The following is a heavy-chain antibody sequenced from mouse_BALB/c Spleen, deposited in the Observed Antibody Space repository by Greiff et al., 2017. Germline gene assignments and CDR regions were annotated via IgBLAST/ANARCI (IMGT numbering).Heavy chain of an antibody. CDR3: ARNYYGYWFAY. D-gene: IGHD1-2*01. V-gene: IGHV3-2*02. J-gene: IGHJ3*01. CDR2: ISYSGST. Sequence: EVMLVESGPGLVKPSQSLSLTCTVTGYSITSDYAWNWIRQFPGNKLEWMGYISYSGSTSYNPSLKSRISITRDTSKNQFFLQLNSVTTEDTATYYCARNYYGYWFAYWGQGTLVTVSA. CDR1: GYSITSDYA.